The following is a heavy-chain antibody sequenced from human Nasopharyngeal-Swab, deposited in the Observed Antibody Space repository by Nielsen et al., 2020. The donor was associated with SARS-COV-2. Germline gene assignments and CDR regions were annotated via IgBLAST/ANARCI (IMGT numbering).Heavy chain of an antibody. CDR3: AGGPRIQLWSTDY. Sequence: LSLTCAASGFTFSNYAMHWVRQAPGKGLEWVAVISYDGSNKYYVDSVKGRFTISRDNSKNTLYLQMNSLRAEDTAVYYCAGGPRIQLWSTDYWGQGTLVTVSS. CDR2: ISYDGSNK. CDR1: GFTFSNYA. D-gene: IGHD5-18*01. V-gene: IGHV3-30*03. J-gene: IGHJ4*02.